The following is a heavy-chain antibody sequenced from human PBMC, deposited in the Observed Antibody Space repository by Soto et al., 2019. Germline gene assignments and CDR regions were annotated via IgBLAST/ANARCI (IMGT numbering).Heavy chain of an antibody. CDR2: AYYRSRWIY. D-gene: IGHD3-16*01. J-gene: IGHJ5*02. V-gene: IGHV6-1*01. CDR1: GDSVSNNGAT. Sequence: SQTLSLTCAISGDSVSNNGATWNWIRQSPSRGLEWLGRAYYRSRWIYDYAMSVKSRISINPDTSKNQVSLQLNSVTPADTAVYYCARDPPDFLSAFAPWGQGTLVTVSS. CDR3: ARDPPDFLSAFAP.